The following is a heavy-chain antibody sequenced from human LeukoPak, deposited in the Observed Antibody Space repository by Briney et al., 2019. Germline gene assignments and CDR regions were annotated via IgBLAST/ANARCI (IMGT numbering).Heavy chain of an antibody. J-gene: IGHJ6*04. V-gene: IGHV3-23*01. Sequence: GGSLRLSCAASGFTFSSYAMSWVRQAPGKGLEWVSAISGSGGSTYYADSVKGRFTISRDNSKNTLYLQMNSLRVEDTAVYYCAKDLSCSSTSCPSYYYYGMDVWGKGTTVTVSS. CDR1: GFTFSSYA. CDR3: AKDLSCSSTSCPSYYYYGMDV. D-gene: IGHD2-2*01. CDR2: ISGSGGST.